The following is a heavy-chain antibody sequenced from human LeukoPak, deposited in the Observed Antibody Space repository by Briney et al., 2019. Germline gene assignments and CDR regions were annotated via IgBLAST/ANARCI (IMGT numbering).Heavy chain of an antibody. CDR1: GYSISSGYY. Sequence: SETLSLTCSVSGYSISSGYYWGWLRQPPGTGLEWIGNIHHRGRTYYSPSLKSRVTLSVDTSKNHLSLKLSSVTAADTAVYYCARVEGTGSSYYMDVWGKGTTVTVSS. D-gene: IGHD3-10*01. CDR3: ARVEGTGSSYYMDV. J-gene: IGHJ6*03. V-gene: IGHV4-38-2*02. CDR2: IHHRGRT.